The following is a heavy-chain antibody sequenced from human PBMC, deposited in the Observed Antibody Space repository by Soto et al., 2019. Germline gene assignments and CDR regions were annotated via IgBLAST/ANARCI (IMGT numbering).Heavy chain of an antibody. CDR3: ARDIMPLTNDWYFDL. CDR2: IFDSGST. D-gene: IGHD2-8*01. J-gene: IGHJ2*01. Sequence: QVQLQESGPGLVKPSETLSLTCTVSGGSISGGVHSWSWIRQPPGKGLEWIGHIFDSGSTYYNPSLKSRLTISVDTSKYQFSLRLSYVTAADTAVYYCARDIMPLTNDWYFDLWGRGTLVTVSS. V-gene: IGHV4-30-4*01. CDR1: GGSISGGVHS.